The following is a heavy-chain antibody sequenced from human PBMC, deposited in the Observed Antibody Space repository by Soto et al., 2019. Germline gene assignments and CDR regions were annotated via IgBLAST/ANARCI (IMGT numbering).Heavy chain of an antibody. CDR1: GYSFRGYW. D-gene: IGHD4-4*01. CDR3: ARRLHSDSVHISPVSPDY. J-gene: IGHJ4*02. V-gene: IGHV5-51*01. CDR2: IYPGDSNT. Sequence: PGESLKISCKTSGYSFRGYWIGWVRQMPGKGLEWMGIIYPGDSNTRYSPSFQGQVTISADKSISTAFLQWSSLKAADSAMYYCARRLHSDSVHISPVSPDYWGQGTLVTVSS.